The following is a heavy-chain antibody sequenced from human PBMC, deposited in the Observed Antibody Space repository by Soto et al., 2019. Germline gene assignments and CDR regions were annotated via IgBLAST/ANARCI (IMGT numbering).Heavy chain of an antibody. J-gene: IGHJ4*02. D-gene: IGHD3-22*01. V-gene: IGHV5-10-1*01. Sequence: GESLKISCKGSGYSFAGYWLTWVRQKPGKGLEWMGRIDPSDSQTYYSPSFRGHVTISVTKSITTVFLQWNRLKASDTAMYYCASQIYDSDTGPNFQYYSACSGPGTTVTVSS. CDR2: IDPSDSQT. CDR1: GYSFAGYW. CDR3: ASQIYDSDTGPNFQYYSAC.